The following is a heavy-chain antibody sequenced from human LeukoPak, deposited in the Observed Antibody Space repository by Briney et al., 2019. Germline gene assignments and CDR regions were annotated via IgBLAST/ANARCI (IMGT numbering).Heavy chain of an antibody. Sequence: PGGSLRLSCAASGFTFSSYAMHWVRQAPGKGLEWVAVISYDGSNKYYADSVKGRFTISRDNYKNTLYLQMNSLRAEDTAVYYCARPGYLVVQGYFDYWGQGTLVTVSS. J-gene: IGHJ4*02. CDR3: ARPGYLVVQGYFDY. CDR1: GFTFSSYA. V-gene: IGHV3-30*04. D-gene: IGHD2-15*01. CDR2: ISYDGSNK.